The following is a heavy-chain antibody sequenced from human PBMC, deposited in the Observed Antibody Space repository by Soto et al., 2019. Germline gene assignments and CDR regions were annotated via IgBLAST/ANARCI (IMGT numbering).Heavy chain of an antibody. CDR1: GFTFSSYA. CDR3: ARVRDTAMVTAFDI. Sequence: QVQLVESGGGVVQPGRSLRLSCAASGFTFSSYAMHWVRQAPGKGLEWVAVISYDGSNKYYADSVKGQFTISRDNSKNTLYLQMNSLRAEDTAVYYCARVRDTAMVTAFDIWGQGTMVTVSS. J-gene: IGHJ3*02. CDR2: ISYDGSNK. D-gene: IGHD5-18*01. V-gene: IGHV3-30-3*01.